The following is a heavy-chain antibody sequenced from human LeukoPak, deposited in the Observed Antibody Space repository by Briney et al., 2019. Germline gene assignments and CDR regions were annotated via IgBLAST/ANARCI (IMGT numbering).Heavy chain of an antibody. CDR1: GDSVSSGIYY. CDR3: ARVSIVGATYDY. J-gene: IGHJ4*02. V-gene: IGHV4-61*01. CDR2: IYYSGST. Sequence: SQTLSLTCNVSGDSVSSGIYYWNWIRQPPGKGLEWIEYIYYSGSTNYNPSLKSRVTISVDTSQNQFSLKVSSVTAADTAVYYCARVSIVGATYDYWGQGTLVTVSS. D-gene: IGHD1-26*01.